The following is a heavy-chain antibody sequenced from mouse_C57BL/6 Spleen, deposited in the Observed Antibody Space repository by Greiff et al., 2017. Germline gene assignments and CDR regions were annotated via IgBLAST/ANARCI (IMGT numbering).Heavy chain of an antibody. CDR2: INPNNGGT. V-gene: IGHV1-26*01. CDR1: GYTFTDYY. CDR3: ARGLGRYFDY. D-gene: IGHD4-1*01. J-gene: IGHJ2*01. Sequence: VQLQQSGPELVKPGASVKISCKASGYTFTDYYMNWVKQSHGKSLEWIGDINPNNGGTSYNQKFKGKATLTVDKSSSTAYMELRSLTSEDSAVYYCARGLGRYFDYWGQGTTLTVSS.